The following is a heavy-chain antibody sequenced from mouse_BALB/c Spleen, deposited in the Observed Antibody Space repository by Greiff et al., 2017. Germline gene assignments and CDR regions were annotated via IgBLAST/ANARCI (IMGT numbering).Heavy chain of an antibody. CDR2: IWAGGST. Sequence: VKLQESGPGLVAPSQSLSITCTVSGFSLTSYGVHWVRQPPGKGLEWLGVIWAGGSTNYNSALMSRLSISKDNSKSQVFLKMNSLQTDDTARYYCARDPGGGYYFDYWGQGTTLTVSS. CDR1: GFSLTSYG. D-gene: IGHD1-1*02. V-gene: IGHV2-9*02. J-gene: IGHJ2*01. CDR3: ARDPGGGYYFDY.